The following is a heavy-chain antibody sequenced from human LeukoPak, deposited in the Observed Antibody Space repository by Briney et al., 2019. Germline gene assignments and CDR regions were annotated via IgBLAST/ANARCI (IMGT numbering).Heavy chain of an antibody. CDR2: INHSGST. Sequence: SETLSLTCAVYGGSFSGYYWSWIRQPPGKGLEWIGEINHSGSTNYNPSLKSRVTISVDTSKNQFSLKLGSVTAADTAVYYCARGGYDFWSGYYTTDAFDIWGQGTMVTVSS. J-gene: IGHJ3*02. D-gene: IGHD3-3*01. CDR1: GGSFSGYY. V-gene: IGHV4-34*01. CDR3: ARGGYDFWSGYYTTDAFDI.